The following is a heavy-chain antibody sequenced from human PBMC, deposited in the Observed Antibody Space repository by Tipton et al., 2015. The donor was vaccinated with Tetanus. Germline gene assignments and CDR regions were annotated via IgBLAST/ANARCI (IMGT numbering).Heavy chain of an antibody. CDR2: IYFQGST. CDR3: ARHLYGYWFDP. Sequence: GSLRLSCTVSGGSVSDKKYYWGWIRQPPGKGLEWIASIYFQGSTYYSPSLKTRVTIAVDTAQNLFSLRLTSVTAADTAMYYCARHLYGYWFDPWGQGALVTVSS. V-gene: IGHV4-39*01. D-gene: IGHD3-10*01. J-gene: IGHJ5*02. CDR1: GGSVSDKKYY.